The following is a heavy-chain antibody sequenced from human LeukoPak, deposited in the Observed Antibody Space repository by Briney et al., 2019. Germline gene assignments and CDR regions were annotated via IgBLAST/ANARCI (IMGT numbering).Heavy chain of an antibody. Sequence: ASVKVSCKASGYTFTGYYMHWVRQAPGQGLEWMGGIIPIFGTANYAQKFQGRVTITADESTSTAYMELSSLRSEDTAVYYCARLRYFDWSAPRYYFDYWGQGTLVTVSS. J-gene: IGHJ4*02. CDR2: IIPIFGTA. D-gene: IGHD3-9*01. CDR3: ARLRYFDWSAPRYYFDY. V-gene: IGHV1-69*13. CDR1: GYTFTGYY.